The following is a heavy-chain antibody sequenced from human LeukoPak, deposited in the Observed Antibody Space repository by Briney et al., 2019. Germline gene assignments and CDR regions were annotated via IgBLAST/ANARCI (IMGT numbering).Heavy chain of an antibody. CDR3: ARARHFSGSYQIYYYYGMDV. CDR2: INHSGST. D-gene: IGHD1-26*01. V-gene: IGHV4-34*01. J-gene: IGHJ6*02. CDR1: GGSISSYY. Sequence: PSETLSLTCTVSGGSISSYYWSWIRQPPGKGLEWIGEINHSGSTNYNPSLKSRVTISVDTSKNQFSLKLSSVTAADTAVYYCARARHFSGSYQIYYYYGMDVWGQGTTVTVSS.